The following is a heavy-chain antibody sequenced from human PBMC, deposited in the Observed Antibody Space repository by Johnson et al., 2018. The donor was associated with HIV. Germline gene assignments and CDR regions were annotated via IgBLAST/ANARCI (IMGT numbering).Heavy chain of an antibody. J-gene: IGHJ3*02. V-gene: IGHV3-30-3*01. D-gene: IGHD3-22*01. Sequence: QVLLVESGGGVVQPGRSLRLSCAASGFTFSSYAMHWVRQAPGKGLEWVAVISYDGSNKYYADSVKGRFTISRDNSKNTLYLQMNSLRAEDTAVYYCAKDHASGYYCDAFDIWGQGTMVTVSS. CDR2: ISYDGSNK. CDR3: AKDHASGYYCDAFDI. CDR1: GFTFSSYA.